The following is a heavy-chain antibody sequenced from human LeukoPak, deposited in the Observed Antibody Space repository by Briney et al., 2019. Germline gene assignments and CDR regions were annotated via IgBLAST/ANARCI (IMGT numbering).Heavy chain of an antibody. CDR3: ARYCTSTTCILRGFDY. V-gene: IGHV4-38-2*01. Sequence: PSETLSLTCSVSGYSFTSGHYWGWIRQPPGKGLEWIANTYHTGSAHYNPSLKSRVTISVDTSTNQFSLKLSSVTAADTAVYYCARYCTSTTCILRGFDYWGQGTLVTVSS. J-gene: IGHJ4*02. D-gene: IGHD2-2*01. CDR2: TYHTGSA. CDR1: GYSFTSGHY.